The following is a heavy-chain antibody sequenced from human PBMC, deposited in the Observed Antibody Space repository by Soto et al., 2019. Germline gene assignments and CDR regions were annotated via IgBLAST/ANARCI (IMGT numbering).Heavy chain of an antibody. Sequence: SETLSLTCTVSGGSISSYYWSWIRQPPGKGLKRIGYIYYSGSTYYNPSLKSRVTISVDTSKNQFSLNLSSVTAADTALYYCARGGITIFGVVIFDYWGQGTLVTVSS. D-gene: IGHD3-3*01. CDR3: ARGGITIFGVVIFDY. J-gene: IGHJ4*02. CDR1: GGSISSYY. V-gene: IGHV4-59*01. CDR2: IYYSGST.